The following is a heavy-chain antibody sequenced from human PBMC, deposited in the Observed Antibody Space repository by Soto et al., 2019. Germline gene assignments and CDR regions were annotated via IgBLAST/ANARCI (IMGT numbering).Heavy chain of an antibody. Sequence: QVQLQESGPGLVKPSQTLSLTCTVSGGSISSGGYYWSWIRQHPGKGLEWIGYIYYRGSTYYNPSLKSRVTISVDTSTNQLSRKLSSVTAADTAVYYCARRYYGSGPSFDYWGQGTLVTVSS. CDR1: GGSISSGGYY. CDR3: ARRYYGSGPSFDY. V-gene: IGHV4-31*03. CDR2: IYYRGST. D-gene: IGHD3-10*01. J-gene: IGHJ4*02.